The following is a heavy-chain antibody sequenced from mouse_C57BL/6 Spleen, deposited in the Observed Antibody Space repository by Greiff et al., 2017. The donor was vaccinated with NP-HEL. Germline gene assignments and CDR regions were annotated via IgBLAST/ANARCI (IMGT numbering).Heavy chain of an antibody. CDR2: ISSGSSTI. CDR1: GFTFSDYG. Sequence: EVQLVESGGGLVKPGGSLKLSCAASGFTFSDYGMHWVRQAPEKGLEWVAYISSGSSTIYYADTVKGRFTISRDNAKNTLFLQMTSLRSEDTAMYYCARTGHYYAMDYWDQGTSVTVSS. J-gene: IGHJ4*01. D-gene: IGHD4-1*01. V-gene: IGHV5-17*01. CDR3: ARTGHYYAMDY.